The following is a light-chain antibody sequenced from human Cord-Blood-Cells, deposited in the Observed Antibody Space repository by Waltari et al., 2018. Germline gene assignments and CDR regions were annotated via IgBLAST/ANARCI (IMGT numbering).Light chain of an antibody. Sequence: DIVMTQSPDSLAVSLGERATINCKSSQSVLYSSNNKNYLAGYHQKPGQPPKLLIYWASTRESGVPDRFSGSGSGTDFTLTISSLQAEDVAVYYCQQYYSTPPTFGQGTKVEIK. J-gene: IGKJ1*01. CDR1: QSVLYSSNNKNY. CDR3: QQYYSTPPT. CDR2: WAS. V-gene: IGKV4-1*01.